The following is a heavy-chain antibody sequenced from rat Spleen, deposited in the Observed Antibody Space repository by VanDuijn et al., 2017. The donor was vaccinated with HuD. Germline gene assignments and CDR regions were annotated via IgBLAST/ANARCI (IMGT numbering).Heavy chain of an antibody. Sequence: QVQLKESGPGLVQPSQTLSLTCTVSGLSLTSNSVSWVRQPPGKGLEWMGVIWGDGKTAFSSVLKSRLSISRDTSKSQVFLKMNRLQTEDTATYYCARGGFAYWGQGTLVTVSS. CDR3: ARGGFAY. CDR1: GLSLTSNS. CDR2: IWGDGKT. V-gene: IGHV2-32*01. J-gene: IGHJ3*01.